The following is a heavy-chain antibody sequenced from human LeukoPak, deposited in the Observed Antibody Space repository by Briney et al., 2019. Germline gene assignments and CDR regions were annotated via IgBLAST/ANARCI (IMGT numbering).Heavy chain of an antibody. CDR2: IYPGDSGT. V-gene: IGHV5-51*01. CDR3: ARSYSSSSSFDY. Sequence: GESLKISCKGSGYNFTSYWIAWVRQMPGKGLEWMGVIYPGDSGTRYSPSFQGQVTISADKSIGTAYLQWASLKASDTAMYYCARSYSSSSSFDYWGQGTLVTVSS. CDR1: GYNFTSYW. J-gene: IGHJ4*02. D-gene: IGHD6-6*01.